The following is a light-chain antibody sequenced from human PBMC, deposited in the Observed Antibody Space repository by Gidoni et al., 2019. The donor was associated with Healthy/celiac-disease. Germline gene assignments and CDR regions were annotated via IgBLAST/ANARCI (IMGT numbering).Light chain of an antibody. CDR2: AAS. V-gene: IGKV1-39*01. CDR1: QSISSY. Sequence: DIQMTQSPSSLSASVGDRVTITCRASQSISSYLNWYQQKPGKAPKLLIYAASSLQSGVPSRFSGSGSGTDFTLTISSLQPVDFATYYCQQSYSTPRTFGQGTKVEIK. CDR3: QQSYSTPRT. J-gene: IGKJ1*01.